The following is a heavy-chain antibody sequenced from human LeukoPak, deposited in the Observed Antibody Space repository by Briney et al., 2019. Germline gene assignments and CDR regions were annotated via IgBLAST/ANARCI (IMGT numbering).Heavy chain of an antibody. CDR1: GFTFSSYA. CDR3: ARGRWYLDY. CDR2: ISYDGSNK. Sequence: LGRSLRLPCAASGFTFSSYAMHWVRQAPGKGLEWVAVISYDGSNKYYADSVKGRFTISRDNSKNTLYLQMNSLRAEDTAVYYCARGRWYLDYWGQGTLVTVSS. J-gene: IGHJ4*02. V-gene: IGHV3-30-3*01. D-gene: IGHD6-13*01.